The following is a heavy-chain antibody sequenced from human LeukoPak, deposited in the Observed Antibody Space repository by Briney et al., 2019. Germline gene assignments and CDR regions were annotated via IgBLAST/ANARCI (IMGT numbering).Heavy chain of an antibody. CDR1: GFTFSTYA. V-gene: IGHV3-23*01. CDR2: IGASGADT. Sequence: GGSLRLSCTASGFTFSTYAMTWVRQAPGKGLDWVSGIGASGADTYYADSAKGRFTVSRDNSKNTLYLQMSSLRAEDTAVYYCAKYHNIVVVPAAIIPYYFDYWGQGTLVTVSS. CDR3: AKYHNIVVVPAAIIPYYFDY. J-gene: IGHJ4*02. D-gene: IGHD2-2*02.